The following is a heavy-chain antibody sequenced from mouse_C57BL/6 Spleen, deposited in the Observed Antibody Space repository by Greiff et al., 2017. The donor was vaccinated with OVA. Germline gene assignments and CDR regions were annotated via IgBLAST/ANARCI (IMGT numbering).Heavy chain of an antibody. J-gene: IGHJ3*01. CDR1: GYSFTDYN. V-gene: IGHV1-39*01. CDR3: ARSFITTVVATPFAY. D-gene: IGHD1-1*01. CDR2: INPNYGTT. Sequence: EVHLVESGPELVKPGASVKISCKASGYSFTDYNMNWVKQSSGKSLEWIGVINPNYGTTSYNQKFKGKATLTVDQSSSTAYMQLNSLTSEDSAVYYCARSFITTVVATPFAYWGQGTLVTVSA.